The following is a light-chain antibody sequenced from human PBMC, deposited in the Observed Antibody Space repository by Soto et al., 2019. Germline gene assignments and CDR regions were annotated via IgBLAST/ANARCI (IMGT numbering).Light chain of an antibody. CDR3: SSYTTDSTRV. V-gene: IGLV2-14*03. CDR2: DVS. CDR1: RDDVGGYDY. Sequence: SALAQPASVSGSPGQSITISCSGTRDDVGGYDYVSWYQQHPGQAPKVIIYDVSHRPSGVSSRFSASKSGNTASLTISGLQAEDEADYYCSSYTTDSTRVFGTGTKVTVL. J-gene: IGLJ1*01.